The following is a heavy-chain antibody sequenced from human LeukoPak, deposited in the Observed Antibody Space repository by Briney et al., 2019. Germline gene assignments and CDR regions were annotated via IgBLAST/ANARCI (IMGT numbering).Heavy chain of an antibody. J-gene: IGHJ3*02. D-gene: IGHD3-22*01. Sequence: SETLSLTCRVSGGSISSYYWSWIRQPAGKGLEWIGRIYTSGSTNYNPSLKSRVTMSVDTSKNQFSLKLSSVTAADTAVYYCARDSVPETYDSSGYYHAFDIRGQGTMVTVSS. CDR3: ARDSVPETYDSSGYYHAFDI. V-gene: IGHV4-4*07. CDR2: IYTSGST. CDR1: GGSISSYY.